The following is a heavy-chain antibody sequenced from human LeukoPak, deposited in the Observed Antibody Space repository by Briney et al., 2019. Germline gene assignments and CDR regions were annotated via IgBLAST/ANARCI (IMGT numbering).Heavy chain of an antibody. CDR3: ASSYYDSSGYYYESSYYFDY. D-gene: IGHD3-22*01. CDR2: IYHSGST. CDR1: GGSISSGGYY. Sequence: SETLSLTCTVSGGSISSGGYYWSWIRQHPGKGLEWIGYIYHSGSTYYNPSLKSRVTISVDTSKNQFSLKLSSVTAADTAVYYCASSYYDSSGYYYESSYYFDYWGQGTLVTVSS. V-gene: IGHV4-31*03. J-gene: IGHJ4*02.